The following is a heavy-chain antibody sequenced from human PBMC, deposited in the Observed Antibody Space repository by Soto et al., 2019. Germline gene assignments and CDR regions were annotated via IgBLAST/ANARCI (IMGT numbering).Heavy chain of an antibody. J-gene: IGHJ4*02. Sequence: GLRRRRSXAASTFRFTSYSMNWARQATRKGLEWISHISRTSNTIYYADSVKGRFTISRDKNSLYLQMNSLRVEDTAVYYCAREVRYCSSTSCSTDFDSWGQGTLVTVSS. V-gene: IGHV3-48*01. CDR3: AREVRYCSSTSCSTDFDS. D-gene: IGHD2-2*02. CDR2: ISRTSNTI. CDR1: TFRFTSYS.